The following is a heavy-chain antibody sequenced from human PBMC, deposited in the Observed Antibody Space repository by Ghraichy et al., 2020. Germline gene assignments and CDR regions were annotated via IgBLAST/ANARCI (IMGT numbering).Heavy chain of an antibody. Sequence: LEWIGSIYYSGSTYYNPSLKSRVTISVDTSKNQFSLKLSSVTAADTARYYCARSGRIDYSSSSIYDYGMDVWGQ. CDR2: IYYSGST. D-gene: IGHD6-6*01. V-gene: IGHV4-39*01. CDR3: ARSGRIDYSSSSIYDYGMDV. J-gene: IGHJ6*02.